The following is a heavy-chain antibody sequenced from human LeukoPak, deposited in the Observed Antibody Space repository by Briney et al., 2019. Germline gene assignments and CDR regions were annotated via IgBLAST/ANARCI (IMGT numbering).Heavy chain of an antibody. J-gene: IGHJ4*02. D-gene: IGHD3-3*01. V-gene: IGHV4-34*01. Sequence: PSETLSLTCAVYGGSFSGYYWSWIRQPPGKGLEWIGEINHSGSTNYNPSLKSRVTISVDTSKNQFSLKLSSVTAADTAVYYCARLWYYDFWSGLGLSYYFDYWGQGTLVTVSS. CDR1: GGSFSGYY. CDR3: ARLWYYDFWSGLGLSYYFDY. CDR2: INHSGST.